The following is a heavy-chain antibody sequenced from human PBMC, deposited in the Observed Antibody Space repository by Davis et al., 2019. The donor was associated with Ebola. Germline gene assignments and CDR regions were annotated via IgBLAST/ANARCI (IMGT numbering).Heavy chain of an antibody. Sequence: MPSETLSLTCTVSGGSISSGGYYWSWIRQHPGKGLEWIGYIYYSGSTYYIPSLKSRVTISVDTSKNQFSLKLSSVTAADTAVYYCARDFGYSSGWYGWFDPWGQGTLVTVSS. J-gene: IGHJ5*02. D-gene: IGHD6-19*01. CDR2: IYYSGST. CDR1: GGSISSGGYY. CDR3: ARDFGYSSGWYGWFDP. V-gene: IGHV4-31*03.